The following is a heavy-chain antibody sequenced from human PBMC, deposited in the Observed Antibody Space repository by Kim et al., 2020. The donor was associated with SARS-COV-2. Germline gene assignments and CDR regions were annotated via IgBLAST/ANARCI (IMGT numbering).Heavy chain of an antibody. CDR1: GGSISSYY. Sequence: SETLSLTCTVSGGSISSYYWSWIRQPPGKGLEWIGYIYYSGSTNYNPSLKSRVTISVDTSKNQFSLKLSSVTAADTAVYYCARDRLGDYYDSSGYPDAF. CDR3: ARDRLGDYYDSSGYPDAF. CDR2: IYYSGST. J-gene: IGHJ3*01. D-gene: IGHD3-22*01. V-gene: IGHV4-59*01.